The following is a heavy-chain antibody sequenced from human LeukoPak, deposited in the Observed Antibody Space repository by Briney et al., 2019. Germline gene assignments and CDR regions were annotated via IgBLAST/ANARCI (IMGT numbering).Heavy chain of an antibody. V-gene: IGHV6-1*01. J-gene: IGHJ4*02. Sequence: ASQTLSLTCAISGDSVSSDTAAWNWIRQSPSRGLEWLGRTYYRSRWYNDYAVSVKSRITINPDTSKNQFSLQLTSVTPEDTALYYCARAKTVAAYYFDYWGQGTLVTVSS. CDR2: TYYRSRWYN. CDR3: ARAKTVAAYYFDY. D-gene: IGHD4-23*01. CDR1: GDSVSSDTAA.